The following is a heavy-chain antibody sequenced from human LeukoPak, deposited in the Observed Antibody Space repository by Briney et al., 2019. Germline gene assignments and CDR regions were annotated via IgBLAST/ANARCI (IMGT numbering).Heavy chain of an antibody. CDR2: IYYSGST. D-gene: IGHD2-15*01. Sequence: PSETLSLTCTVSGGSISSYYWSWIRQPPGKGLEWIGYIYYSGSTNYNPSLKSRVTISVDTSKNQFSLKLSSVTAADTAVYYCARMVVVAATRRANWFDPWGQGTLVTVSS. J-gene: IGHJ5*02. V-gene: IGHV4-59*01. CDR1: GGSISSYY. CDR3: ARMVVVAATRRANWFDP.